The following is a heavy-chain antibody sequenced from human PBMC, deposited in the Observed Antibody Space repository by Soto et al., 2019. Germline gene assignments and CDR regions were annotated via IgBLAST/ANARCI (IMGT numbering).Heavy chain of an antibody. Sequence: ASVKVSCKASGYTFTAQYLHWVRKAPGEGLEWMGWINPTTGATRYAQKFQGRVTMTRDTSMSTAYLEVRSLRHDDTAVYYCAKGDSSWVSWFDPWGQGTLVTVSS. V-gene: IGHV1-2*02. CDR3: AKGDSSWVSWFDP. CDR1: GYTFTAQY. CDR2: INPTTGAT. J-gene: IGHJ5*02. D-gene: IGHD6-19*01.